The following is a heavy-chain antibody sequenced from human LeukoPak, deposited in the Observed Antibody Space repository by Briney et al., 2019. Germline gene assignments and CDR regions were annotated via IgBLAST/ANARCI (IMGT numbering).Heavy chain of an antibody. J-gene: IGHJ4*02. Sequence: PSETLSLTCAVYGGSFSGYYWSWIRQPPGKGLEWIGEINHSGSTNYNPSLKSRVTISVDTSKNQFSLKLSSVTAADTAVYYCAREPIQRTFDHWGQGTLVTVSS. CDR3: AREPIQRTFDH. D-gene: IGHD1-14*01. V-gene: IGHV4-34*01. CDR2: INHSGST. CDR1: GGSFSGYY.